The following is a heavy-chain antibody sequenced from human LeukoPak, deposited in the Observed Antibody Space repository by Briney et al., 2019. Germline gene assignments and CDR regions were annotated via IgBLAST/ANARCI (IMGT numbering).Heavy chain of an antibody. CDR2: MNPNSGNT. Sequence: GASVTVSCKASGYTFTSYDINWVRQATGQGLEWMGWMNPNSGNTGYAQKFQGRVTMTRNTSISTAYMELSSLRSEDTAVYYCARAGYGSSWYPYYFDYWGQGTLVTVSS. J-gene: IGHJ4*02. CDR1: GYTFTSYD. D-gene: IGHD6-13*01. V-gene: IGHV1-8*01. CDR3: ARAGYGSSWYPYYFDY.